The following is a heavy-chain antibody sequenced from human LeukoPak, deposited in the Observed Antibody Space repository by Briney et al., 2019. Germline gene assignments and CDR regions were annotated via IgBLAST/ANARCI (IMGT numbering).Heavy chain of an antibody. CDR3: ARDPRWLTPDCTSLSCYENYFDP. Sequence: SETPSLTCTVSGYSINNGYQWAWVRQSPGRRLEWSDSIYHDRGAHYNPSLSSRVLISVDTSNNQFSLRLSSVPVADTAVYYCARDPRWLTPDCTSLSCYENYFDPWGRGTLVTVSS. CDR1: GYSINNGYQ. CDR2: IYHDRGA. J-gene: IGHJ5*02. V-gene: IGHV4-38-2*02. D-gene: IGHD2-2*01.